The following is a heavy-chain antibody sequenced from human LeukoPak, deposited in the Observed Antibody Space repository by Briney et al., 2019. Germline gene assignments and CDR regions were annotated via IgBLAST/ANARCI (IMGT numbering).Heavy chain of an antibody. D-gene: IGHD3-10*01. V-gene: IGHV3-30*02. CDR2: IWYDGSNK. CDR3: AMYGSGSYGYFDY. Sequence: GGSLTLSCAASGFTFSSYGMHWVRQAPGKGLEWVTVIWYDGSNKYYADSVKGRFTISRDNSKNTLYLQMNSLRAEDTAVYYCAMYGSGSYGYFDYWGQGTLVTVSS. J-gene: IGHJ4*02. CDR1: GFTFSSYG.